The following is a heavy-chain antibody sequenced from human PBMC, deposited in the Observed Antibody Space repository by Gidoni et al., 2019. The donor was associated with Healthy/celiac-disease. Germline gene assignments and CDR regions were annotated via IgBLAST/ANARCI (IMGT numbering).Heavy chain of an antibody. CDR3: AREMVHCSSTSCYGMDV. Sequence: QVQLVQSGAEVKKPGASVKVSCKASGYTFTSYYMHWVRQAPGQGLEWMGIINPSGGSTSYAQKFQGRVTMTRDTSTSTVYMELSSLRSEDTAVYYCAREMVHCSSTSCYGMDVWGQGTTVTVSS. D-gene: IGHD2-2*01. CDR1: GYTFTSYY. V-gene: IGHV1-46*03. CDR2: INPSGGST. J-gene: IGHJ6*02.